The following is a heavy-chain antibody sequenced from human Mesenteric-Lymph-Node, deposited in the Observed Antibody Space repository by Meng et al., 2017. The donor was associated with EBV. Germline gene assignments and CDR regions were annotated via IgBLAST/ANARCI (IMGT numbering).Heavy chain of an antibody. V-gene: IGHV1-18*01. J-gene: IGHJ4*02. CDR1: GYTFTSYG. CDR3: ARDIVGASDFDY. CDR2: ISAYNGNT. D-gene: IGHD1-26*01. Sequence: QVRWVQAGAAGKKPGPSVKVSCKPSGYTFTSYGISWVRKAPGQGLEWMGWISAYNGNTNYAQKLQGRVTMTTDTSTSTAYMELRSLRSDDTAVYYCARDIVGASDFDYWGQGTLVTVSS.